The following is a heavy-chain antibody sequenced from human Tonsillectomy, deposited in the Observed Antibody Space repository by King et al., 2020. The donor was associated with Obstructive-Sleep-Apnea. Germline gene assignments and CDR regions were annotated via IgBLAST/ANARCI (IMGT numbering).Heavy chain of an antibody. D-gene: IGHD1-26*01. V-gene: IGHV5-51*01. CDR2: IYPGDSDT. CDR3: ARHHGEGWELAFDI. CDR1: GNRFTGYW. J-gene: IGHJ3*02. Sequence: QLVQSGAEVKKPGESLKISCKGSGNRFTGYWIGWVRQMPGKGLEWMGIIYPGDSDTRYSPSFQGQFTISADKSISTAYLQGSSLRASDTAIYYCARHHGEGWELAFDIWGQGTMVTVSS.